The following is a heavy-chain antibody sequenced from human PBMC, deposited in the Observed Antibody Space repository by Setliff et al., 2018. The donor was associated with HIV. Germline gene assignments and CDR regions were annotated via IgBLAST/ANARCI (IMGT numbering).Heavy chain of an antibody. D-gene: IGHD2-2*01. CDR2: IGSSGTSI. CDR3: ARGRVPGNY. J-gene: IGHJ4*02. CDR1: GFTFNTYE. V-gene: IGHV3-48*03. Sequence: QPGGSLRLSCVASGFTFNTYEMNWVRQAPGKGLEWVSHIGSSGTSIYYADSVKGRFTSSRDKAKNSLCLQMNSLRAEDTAFYYCARGRVPGNYWGQGTLVTVSS.